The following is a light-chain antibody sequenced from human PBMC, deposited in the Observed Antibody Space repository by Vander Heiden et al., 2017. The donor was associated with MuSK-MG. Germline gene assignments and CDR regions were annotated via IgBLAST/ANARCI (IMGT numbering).Light chain of an antibody. V-gene: IGKV1-27*01. CDR3: QKYNSDPQT. J-gene: IGKJ1*01. Sequence: DIQMTQSPSSLSASVGDRVTITFRASQGISNYLAWYQHKPGKVPKLLISAASALQSGVPSRISGSSSGRDFSLTISSMQPDDVATYYCQKYNSDPQTFGQGTRVDIK. CDR1: QGISNY. CDR2: AAS.